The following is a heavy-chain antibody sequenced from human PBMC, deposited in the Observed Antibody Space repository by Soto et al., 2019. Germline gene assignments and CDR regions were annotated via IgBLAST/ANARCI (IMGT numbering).Heavy chain of an antibody. CDR1: GGTFSSYA. V-gene: IGHV1-69*01. CDR3: AGDSLCGRDCYYFDY. J-gene: IGHJ4*02. Sequence: QVQLVQSGAEVKKPGSSVKVSCKASGGTFSSYAISWVRQAPGHGLEWMGGIIPIFGTANYAQKFQGRVTITADESTSTAYMELSSLRSEDTAVYYCAGDSLCGRDCYYFDYWGQGTLVTVSS. CDR2: IIPIFGTA. D-gene: IGHD2-21*02.